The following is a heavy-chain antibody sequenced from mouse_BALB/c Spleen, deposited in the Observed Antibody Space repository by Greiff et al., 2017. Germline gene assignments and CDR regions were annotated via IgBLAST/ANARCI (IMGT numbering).Heavy chain of an antibody. V-gene: IGHV1-14*01. CDR3: ARAVIHYYEDY. J-gene: IGHJ4*01. CDR2: INPYNDGT. Sequence: VQLQQSGAELVKPGASVKMSCKASGYTFTSYVMHWVKQKPGQGLEWIGYINPYNDGTKYNEKFKGKATLTSDKSSSTAYMELSSLTSEDSAVYYCARAVIHYYEDYWGQGTSVTVSS. CDR1: GYTFTSYV. D-gene: IGHD1-2*01.